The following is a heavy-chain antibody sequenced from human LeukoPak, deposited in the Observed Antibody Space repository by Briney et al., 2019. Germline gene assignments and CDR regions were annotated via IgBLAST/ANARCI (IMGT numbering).Heavy chain of an antibody. CDR1: GGSISSGSYY. Sequence: SETLSLTCTVSGGSISSGSYYWSWIRQPAGKGLEWIGRIYTSGSTNYNPSLKSRVTISVDTSKNQFSLKLSSVTAADTAVYYCARGGSHRSYVNWFDPWGQGTLVTVSS. J-gene: IGHJ5*02. CDR2: IYTSGST. V-gene: IGHV4-61*02. CDR3: ARGGSHRSYVNWFDP. D-gene: IGHD3-16*01.